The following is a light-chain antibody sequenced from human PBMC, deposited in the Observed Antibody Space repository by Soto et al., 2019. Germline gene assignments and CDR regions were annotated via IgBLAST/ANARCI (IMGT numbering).Light chain of an antibody. CDR1: QSISTS. J-gene: IGKJ4*01. CDR2: AAS. V-gene: IGKV1-39*01. Sequence: DIQMTQSPSSLSASVGDRITITCRASQSISTSLNWYQQKPGKPPKLLIYAASTLQSGVPSRFTGRGSGTDFTLTISSLQPEDFAAYYCQQSYSTPLTFGGGTKGEIK. CDR3: QQSYSTPLT.